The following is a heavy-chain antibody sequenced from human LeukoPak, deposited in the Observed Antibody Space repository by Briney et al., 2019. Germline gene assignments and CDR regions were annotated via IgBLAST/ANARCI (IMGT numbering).Heavy chain of an antibody. CDR2: IYYSGST. CDR3: ARRDSGLFDY. Sequence: PSETLSLTCTVSGGSISSSSYYSGWLRQPPGTGLEWIGSIYYSGSTYYNPSLKSRVTISVDTSKNQFSLKLSSVTAADTAVYYCARRDSGLFDYWGQGTLVTVSS. CDR1: GGSISSSSYY. D-gene: IGHD5-12*01. J-gene: IGHJ4*02. V-gene: IGHV4-39*01.